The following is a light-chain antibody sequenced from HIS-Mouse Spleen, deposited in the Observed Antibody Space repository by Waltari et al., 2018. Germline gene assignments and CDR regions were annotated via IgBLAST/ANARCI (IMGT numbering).Light chain of an antibody. CDR1: SSNIGSNY. V-gene: IGLV1-47*01. CDR2: RNK. CDR3: AAWDDSLSGWV. J-gene: IGLJ3*02. Sequence: QSVLTQPPSASGTPGQRVTISCSGSSSNIGSNYVYWYQQLPGTAPKLLIYRNKQRPPGVPDRVSGSKSGTSASLAISGLRSEDEADYYCAAWDDSLSGWVFGGGTKLTVL.